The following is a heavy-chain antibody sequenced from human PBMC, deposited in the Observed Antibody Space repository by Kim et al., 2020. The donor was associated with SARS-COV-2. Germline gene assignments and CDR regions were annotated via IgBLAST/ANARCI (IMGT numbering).Heavy chain of an antibody. Sequence: SETLSLTCTVSGGSISSYYWSWIRQPAGKGLEWIGRIYTSGSTNYNPSLKSRVTMSVDTSKNQFSLKLSSVTAADTAVYYCARASVYYDSSGPKYYFDYWGQGTLVTVSS. CDR3: ARASVYYDSSGPKYYFDY. CDR2: IYTSGST. D-gene: IGHD3-22*01. CDR1: GGSISSYY. V-gene: IGHV4-4*07. J-gene: IGHJ4*02.